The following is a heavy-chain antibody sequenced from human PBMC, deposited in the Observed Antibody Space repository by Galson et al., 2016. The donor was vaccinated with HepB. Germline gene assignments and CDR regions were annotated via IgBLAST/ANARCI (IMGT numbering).Heavy chain of an antibody. CDR3: ARDADFGVAYGMDV. V-gene: IGHV3-53*01. CDR1: GFIASNNH. Sequence: SLRLSCAASGFIASNNHMTWVRQGPGKGLERVSLISGRAITFYADSVKGRFTISRDNSKNTVFLQMNSLRVEDTAVYYCARDADFGVAYGMDVWGQGTTVTVSS. D-gene: IGHD3-3*01. CDR2: ISGRAIT. J-gene: IGHJ6*02.